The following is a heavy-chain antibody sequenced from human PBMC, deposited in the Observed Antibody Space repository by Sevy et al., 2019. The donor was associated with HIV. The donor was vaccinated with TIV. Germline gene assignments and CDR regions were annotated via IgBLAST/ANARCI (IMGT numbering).Heavy chain of an antibody. J-gene: IGHJ6*02. V-gene: IGHV1-69*13. CDR3: ASGLLEDIVVVPAAIEGYYYYYGMDV. CDR2: IIPIFGTA. CDR1: GGTFSSYA. D-gene: IGHD2-2*01. Sequence: ASVKVSCKASGGTFSSYAISWVRQAPGQGLEWMGGIIPIFGTANYAQKFQGRVTITADESTSTAYMELSSLRSEDTAVYYRASGLLEDIVVVPAAIEGYYYYYGMDVWGQGTTVTVSS.